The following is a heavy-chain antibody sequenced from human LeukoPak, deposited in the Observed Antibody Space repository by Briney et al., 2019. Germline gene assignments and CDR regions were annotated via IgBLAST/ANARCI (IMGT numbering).Heavy chain of an antibody. CDR3: ARNYDFWSGYLDY. Sequence: SETLSLTCSVSGGSISSRYYWDWIRQPPGKGLEWIGYIHYSGSTNNNPSLKSRVTISVDTSKNQFSLKLTSVTAADTAVYYCARNYDFWSGYLDYWGQGTLVTVSS. CDR1: GGSISSRYY. CDR2: IHYSGST. J-gene: IGHJ4*02. V-gene: IGHV4-59*01. D-gene: IGHD3-3*01.